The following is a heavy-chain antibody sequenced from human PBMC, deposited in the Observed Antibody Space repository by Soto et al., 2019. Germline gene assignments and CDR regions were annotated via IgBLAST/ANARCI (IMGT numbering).Heavy chain of an antibody. CDR2: IYYSGST. D-gene: IGHD2-15*01. Sequence: SETPSLTCTASGGSISSGDYYWSFIRQPPRKGRQWIEYIYYSGSTYYNPPHKSRATISVDTSKNQFSMKLSSVTVADRAVYYCARDKAGVVVAATDNWFDPWGQGTLVTVYS. CDR1: GGSISSGDYY. V-gene: IGHV4-30-4*01. J-gene: IGHJ5*02. CDR3: ARDKAGVVVAATDNWFDP.